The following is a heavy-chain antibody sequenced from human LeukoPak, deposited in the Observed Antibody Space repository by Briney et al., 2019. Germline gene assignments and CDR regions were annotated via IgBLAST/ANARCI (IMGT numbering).Heavy chain of an antibody. J-gene: IGHJ6*03. Sequence: GGSLRLSCAASGFTFSSYWMSWVRQAPGKGLEWVANIKKDGSEKYYVDSVKGRFTISRDNSKNTLYLQMNSLRAEDTAVYYCARDHKGYSYGYRRGYSDYYYMDVWGKGTTVTVSS. V-gene: IGHV3-7*03. D-gene: IGHD5-18*01. CDR3: ARDHKGYSYGYRRGYSDYYYMDV. CDR1: GFTFSSYW. CDR2: IKKDGSEK.